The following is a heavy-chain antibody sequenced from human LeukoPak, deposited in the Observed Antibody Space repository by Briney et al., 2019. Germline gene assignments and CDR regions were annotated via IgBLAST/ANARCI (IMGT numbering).Heavy chain of an antibody. CDR1: GFTVSSNY. D-gene: IGHD2/OR15-2a*01. CDR3: ARDTWAYYMDV. J-gene: IGHJ6*03. V-gene: IGHV3-53*01. Sequence: GGSLRLSCAASGFTVSSNYMSWVRQAPGKGLEWVSIIYSGGSTYYADSVKGRFTISRDNSKNTLYLQMNSLRAEDTAVYYCARDTWAYYMDVWGKGTTVTISS. CDR2: IYSGGST.